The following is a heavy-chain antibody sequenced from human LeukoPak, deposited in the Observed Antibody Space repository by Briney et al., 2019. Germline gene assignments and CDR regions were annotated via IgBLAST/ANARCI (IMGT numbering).Heavy chain of an antibody. V-gene: IGHV4-30-4*01. CDR3: ARDDAADGGGLDS. Sequence: KTSETLSLTCTVSGGSISSGDYYWSWIRQPPGKGLEWIGYIYYSGSTYYNPSLKSRVTISVDTSKNQFSLKLSSVTAADTAVYYCARDDAADGGGLDSWGQGTLVTVSS. D-gene: IGHD2-15*01. J-gene: IGHJ4*02. CDR1: GGSISSGDYY. CDR2: IYYSGST.